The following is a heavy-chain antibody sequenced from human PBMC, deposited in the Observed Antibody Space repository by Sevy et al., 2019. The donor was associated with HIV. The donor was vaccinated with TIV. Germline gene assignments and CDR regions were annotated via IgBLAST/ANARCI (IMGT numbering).Heavy chain of an antibody. CDR1: GFNINTYW. CDR3: VRAIVIEGSF. CDR2: IKYDGSEI. Sequence: GGSLRLSCAASGFNINTYWMNWVRQAPGKGLEWVANIKYDGSEIYYVDSVRGRFTISKDNARHLVYLQMNSLRAEDTALYYCVRAIVIEGSFWGQGTLVTVSS. J-gene: IGHJ4*02. V-gene: IGHV3-7*01. D-gene: IGHD2-2*01.